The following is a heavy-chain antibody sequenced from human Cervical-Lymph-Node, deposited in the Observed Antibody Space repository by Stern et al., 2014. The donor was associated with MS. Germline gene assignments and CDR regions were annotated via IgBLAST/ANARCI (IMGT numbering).Heavy chain of an antibody. Sequence: QVQLQQWGAGLLKHSETLSLTCAVYGGSFSGYYWSWIRQPPGKGLEWIGEINHSGSTNYNPSLKSRVTISVDTSKNQFSLKLSSVTAADTAVYYCARGPYYYDSSGSIDYWGQGTLVTVSS. J-gene: IGHJ4*02. V-gene: IGHV4-34*01. CDR3: ARGPYYYDSSGSIDY. CDR2: INHSGST. D-gene: IGHD3-22*01. CDR1: GGSFSGYY.